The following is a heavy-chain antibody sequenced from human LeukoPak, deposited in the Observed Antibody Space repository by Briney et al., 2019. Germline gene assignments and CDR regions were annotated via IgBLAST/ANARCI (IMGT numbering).Heavy chain of an antibody. V-gene: IGHV1-8*01. J-gene: IGHJ5*02. CDR3: AIGATSMVRGLDWFDP. Sequence: ASVKVSCKASGYTFTSYDINWVRQATGQGLEWMGWMNPNSGNTGYAQKFQGRVTMTRNTSISTAYMELSSLRSEDTAVYYCAIGATSMVRGLDWFDPWGQGTLVTVSS. D-gene: IGHD3-10*01. CDR1: GYTFTSYD. CDR2: MNPNSGNT.